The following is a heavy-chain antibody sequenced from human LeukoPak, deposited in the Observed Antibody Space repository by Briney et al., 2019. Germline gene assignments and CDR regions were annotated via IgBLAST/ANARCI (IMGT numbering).Heavy chain of an antibody. CDR1: GGSFSGYY. D-gene: IGHD1-7*01. Sequence: SETLSLTCAVYGGSFSGYYWSWIRQPPGKGLEWIGEINHSGSTNYNPSLKSRVTISVDTSKNQFSLKLSSVTAADTAVYYCAGGWWNYVYFDYWGQGTLVTVSS. CDR2: INHSGST. CDR3: AGGWWNYVYFDY. V-gene: IGHV4-34*01. J-gene: IGHJ4*02.